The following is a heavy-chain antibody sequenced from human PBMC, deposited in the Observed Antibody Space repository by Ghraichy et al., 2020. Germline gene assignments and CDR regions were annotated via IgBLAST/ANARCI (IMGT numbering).Heavy chain of an antibody. CDR1: GYTFTSYG. D-gene: IGHD2-2*01. CDR3: ARVEDIVVVPGTWFDP. V-gene: IGHV1-18*01. Sequence: ASVKVSSKASGYTFTSYGISWVRQAPGQGLEWMGWISAYNGNTNYAQKLQGRVTMTTDTSTSTAYMELRSLRSDDAAVYYCARVEDIVVVPGTWFDPWGQGTLVTVSS. CDR2: ISAYNGNT. J-gene: IGHJ5*02.